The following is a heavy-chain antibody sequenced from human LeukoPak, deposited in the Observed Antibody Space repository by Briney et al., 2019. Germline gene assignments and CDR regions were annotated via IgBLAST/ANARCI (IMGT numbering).Heavy chain of an antibody. CDR2: MNPNSGNA. Sequence: GASVKVSCKASGYTFTSYDINWVRQATGQGLEWMGWMNPNSGNAGYAQKFQGRVTMTRNTSISTAYMELSSLRSEDTAVYYCARVSSGSYYLVDYWGQGTLVTVSS. CDR1: GYTFTSYD. V-gene: IGHV1-8*01. J-gene: IGHJ4*02. D-gene: IGHD1-26*01. CDR3: ARVSSGSYYLVDY.